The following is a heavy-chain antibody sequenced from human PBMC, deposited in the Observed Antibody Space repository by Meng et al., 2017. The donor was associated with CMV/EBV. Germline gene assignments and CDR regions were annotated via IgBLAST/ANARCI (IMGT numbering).Heavy chain of an antibody. Sequence: QVDLQQAGAGLLKPSETLSLTCAVYGGSFSGYYWSWIRQPPGKGLEWIGEINHSGSTNYNPSLKSRVTISVDTSKNQFSLKLSSVTAADTAVYYCARGVGGWFDPWGQGTLVTVSS. V-gene: IGHV4-34*01. J-gene: IGHJ5*02. CDR1: GGSFSGYY. CDR2: INHSGST. D-gene: IGHD1-26*01. CDR3: ARGVGGWFDP.